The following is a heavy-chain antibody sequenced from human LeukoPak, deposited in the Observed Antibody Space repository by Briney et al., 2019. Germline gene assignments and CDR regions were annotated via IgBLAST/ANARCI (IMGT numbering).Heavy chain of an antibody. CDR3: ARRAYNYQFDY. D-gene: IGHD5-24*01. CDR2: IYYSGST. V-gene: IGHV4-59*13. CDR1: GGSLSSYY. Sequence: SETLSLTCTVSGGSLSSYYWSWIRQPPGKGLEWIGYIYYSGSTNYNPSLKSRVTISEDTSKNQFSLKLSSVTAADTAVYYCARRAYNYQFDYWGQGTLVTVSS. J-gene: IGHJ4*02.